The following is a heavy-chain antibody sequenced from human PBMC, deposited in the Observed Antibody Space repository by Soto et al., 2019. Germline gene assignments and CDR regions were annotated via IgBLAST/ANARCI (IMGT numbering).Heavy chain of an antibody. CDR1: GVSISSGDDY. CDR2: IYSSGRT. D-gene: IGHD3-22*01. Sequence: QVQLQESGPGLVKPSQTLSLTCIVAGVSISSGDDYWSWIRQPPGKGLEWIGYIYSSGRTYYTPYRRSRLTIPADTSKNQFSLKLTSATAADTAGYYGARGCGYDYWGQGALVAVSS. J-gene: IGHJ4*02. V-gene: IGHV4-30-4*01. CDR3: ARGCGYDY.